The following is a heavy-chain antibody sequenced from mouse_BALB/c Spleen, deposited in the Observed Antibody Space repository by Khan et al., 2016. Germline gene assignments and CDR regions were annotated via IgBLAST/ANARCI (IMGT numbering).Heavy chain of an antibody. V-gene: IGHV3-2*02. D-gene: IGHD2-14*01. CDR3: AILVRQRNWLAY. CDR1: GYSITSDYA. J-gene: IGHJ3*01. CDR2: ISYSGST. Sequence: VQLKESGPGLVKPSQSLSLTCTVTGYSITSDYAWNWIRQFPGNKLEWMGYISYSGSTSYNPSLKSRISITRDTSKTQFFLQLNSVTTEDTATYYFAILVRQRNWLAYWGQGTLVNVSA.